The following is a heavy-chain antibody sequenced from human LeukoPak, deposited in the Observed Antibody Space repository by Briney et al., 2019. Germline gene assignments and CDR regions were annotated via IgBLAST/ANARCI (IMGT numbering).Heavy chain of an antibody. CDR1: GGSISSYY. CDR3: ARGEVLRFTNYGMDV. CDR2: IYYSGST. D-gene: IGHD3-3*01. J-gene: IGHJ6*02. Sequence: SETLSLTCTVSGGSISSYYWSWIRQPPGKGLEWIGYIYYSGSTNYNPSLESRVTISVDTSKNQFSLKLSSVTAADTAVYYCARGEVLRFTNYGMDVWGQGTTVTVSS. V-gene: IGHV4-59*01.